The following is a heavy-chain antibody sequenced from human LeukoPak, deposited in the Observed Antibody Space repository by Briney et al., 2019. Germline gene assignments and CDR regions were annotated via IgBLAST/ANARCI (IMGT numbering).Heavy chain of an antibody. CDR2: IYYSGST. CDR1: GGSISNYY. D-gene: IGHD1-20*01. CDR3: ARDAYNCGSWYFDY. Sequence: SETLSLTCTVSGGSISNYYWTWIRQPPGKGLEWIGYIYYSGSTNYNPSLNSRVTISVDTSKNQFSLKLSSVTAADTAVYYCARDAYNCGSWYFDYWGQGILVTVSS. J-gene: IGHJ4*02. V-gene: IGHV4-59*01.